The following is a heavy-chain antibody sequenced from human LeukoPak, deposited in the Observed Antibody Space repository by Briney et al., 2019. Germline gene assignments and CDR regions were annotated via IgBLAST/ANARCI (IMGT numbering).Heavy chain of an antibody. CDR3: ARDLRVGATSSGDY. Sequence: GGSLRLSCAASGFTFSSYSMNWVRQAPGKGLEWVSYISSSSSTIYYADSVKGRFTISRDSAKNSLYLQMNSLRAEDTAVYYCARDLRVGATSSGDYWGQGTLVTVSS. V-gene: IGHV3-48*01. D-gene: IGHD1-26*01. J-gene: IGHJ4*02. CDR2: ISSSSSTI. CDR1: GFTFSSYS.